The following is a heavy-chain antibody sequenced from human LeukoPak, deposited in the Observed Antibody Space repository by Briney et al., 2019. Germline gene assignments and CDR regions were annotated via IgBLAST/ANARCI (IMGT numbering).Heavy chain of an antibody. CDR3: ARGVRIAVAGNIDY. Sequence: GGSLRLSCTASGFTFSDYSMNWVRQAPGKGLEWVSNISRGSRTIYYSDSVKGRFTISRDNSKNTLYLQMNSLRAEDTAVYYCARGVRIAVAGNIDYWGQGTLVTVSS. V-gene: IGHV3-48*01. CDR1: GFTFSDYS. CDR2: ISRGSRTI. J-gene: IGHJ4*02. D-gene: IGHD6-19*01.